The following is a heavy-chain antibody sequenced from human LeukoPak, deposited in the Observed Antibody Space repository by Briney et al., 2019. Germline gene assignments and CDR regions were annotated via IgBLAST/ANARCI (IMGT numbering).Heavy chain of an antibody. D-gene: IGHD3-22*01. J-gene: IGHJ4*02. Sequence: GGSLRLSCAASGFTFSSYAMSWVRQATGKGLEWVSAISGSGGSTYYADSVKGRFTISGDNSKNTLYLQMNSLRAEDTAVYYCAKGSLIVVVIGYYFDYWGQGTLVTVSS. CDR3: AKGSLIVVVIGYYFDY. CDR1: GFTFSSYA. CDR2: ISGSGGST. V-gene: IGHV3-23*01.